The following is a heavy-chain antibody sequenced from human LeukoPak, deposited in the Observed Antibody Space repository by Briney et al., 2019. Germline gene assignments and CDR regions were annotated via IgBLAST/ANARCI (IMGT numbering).Heavy chain of an antibody. Sequence: SVKVSCKASGGTFSSYAISWVRQAPGQGLEWMGRIIPIFGTANYAQKFQGRVTITRNTSISTAYMELSSLRSGDTAVYYCARVGLGPNLNWFDPWGQGTLVTVSS. CDR2: IIPIFGTA. J-gene: IGHJ5*02. CDR1: GGTFSSYA. V-gene: IGHV1-69*05. CDR3: ARVGLGPNLNWFDP. D-gene: IGHD3-16*01.